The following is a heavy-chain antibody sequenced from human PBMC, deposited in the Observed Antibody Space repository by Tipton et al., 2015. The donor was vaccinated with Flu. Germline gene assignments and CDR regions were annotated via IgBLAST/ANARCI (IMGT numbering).Heavy chain of an antibody. CDR1: GFTFSRYA. CDR3: AKEAAYFPGPSCVAFAC. Sequence: SLRLSCASSGFTFSRYAMHWVRQAPGKGLEWVSALGGGGSRAYYADSVKGRFTIFRDNSENTLYLQLSNLRAEDTAVYYCAKEAAYFPGPSCVAFACWGRGTLVTVS. V-gene: IGHV3-23*01. D-gene: IGHD2-21*01. CDR2: LGGGGSRA. J-gene: IGHJ4*02.